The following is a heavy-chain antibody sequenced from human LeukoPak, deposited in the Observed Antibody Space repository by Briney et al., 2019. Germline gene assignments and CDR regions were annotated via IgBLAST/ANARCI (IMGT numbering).Heavy chain of an antibody. V-gene: IGHV3-23*01. CDR1: GFTFSSYA. J-gene: IGHJ3*02. CDR3: AKGGYSGSYLCVFGAFDI. D-gene: IGHD1-26*01. Sequence: PGGSLRLSCAASGFTFSSYAMSWVRQAPGKGLEWVSAISGSGGSTYYADSVKGRFTISRDNSKNTLYLQMNSLRAEDTAVYYCAKGGYSGSYLCVFGAFDIWGQGTMVTVSS. CDR2: ISGSGGST.